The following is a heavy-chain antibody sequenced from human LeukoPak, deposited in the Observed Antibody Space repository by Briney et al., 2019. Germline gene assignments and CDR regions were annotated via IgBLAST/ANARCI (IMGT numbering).Heavy chain of an antibody. CDR1: GGSISSSSYY. D-gene: IGHD2-2*01. CDR3: ARRGYCSSTSCYEYWFDP. CDR2: IYDSGST. V-gene: IGHV4-39*01. Sequence: PSETLSLTCTVSGGSISSSSYYWGWIRQPPGTGLQWIGIIYDSGSTYYYPSLKSRLTISVDTSKSQFSQKLSSVTATDTAVYYCARRGYCSSTSCYEYWFDPWGQGTLVTVSS. J-gene: IGHJ5*02.